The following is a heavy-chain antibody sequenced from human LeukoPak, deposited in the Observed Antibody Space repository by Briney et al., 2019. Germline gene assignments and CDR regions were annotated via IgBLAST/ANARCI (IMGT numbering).Heavy chain of an antibody. CDR1: GGSFSGYY. V-gene: IGHV4-59*08. CDR2: IFYSGNA. J-gene: IGHJ6*02. Sequence: PSETLSLTCAVYGGSFSGYYWSWIRQPPGKGLEWIGYIFYSGNANYNPSLKSRVTISVDTSKSQFSLRLSSVTAADTAVHYCARRGRYGAGPLYYYYGMDVWGQGTTVTVSS. CDR3: ARRGRYGAGPLYYYYGMDV. D-gene: IGHD3-10*01.